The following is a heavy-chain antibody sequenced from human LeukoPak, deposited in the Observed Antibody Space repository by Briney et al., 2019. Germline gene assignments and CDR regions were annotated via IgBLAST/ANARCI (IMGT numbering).Heavy chain of an antibody. J-gene: IGHJ6*03. D-gene: IGHD2-2*01. Sequence: GGSLRLSCAASGFTFSSYWMCWVRQAPGKGLEWVANIKQDGSEKYYVDSVKGRFTISRDNAKNSLYLQMNSLRAEDTAVYYCAREDTENCSSTSCYYYYYMDVWGKGTTVTVSS. CDR2: IKQDGSEK. V-gene: IGHV3-7*01. CDR3: AREDTENCSSTSCYYYYYMDV. CDR1: GFTFSSYW.